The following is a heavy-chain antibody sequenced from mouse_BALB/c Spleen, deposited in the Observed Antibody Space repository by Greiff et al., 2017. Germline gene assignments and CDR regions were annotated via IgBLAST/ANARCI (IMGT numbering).Heavy chain of an antibody. V-gene: IGHV3-2*02. CDR1: GYSITSDYA. J-gene: IGHJ4*01. Sequence: VQLKESGPGLVKPSQSLSLTCTVTGYSITSDYAWNWIRQFPGNKLEWMGYISYSGSTSYNPSLKSRISITRDTSKNQFFLQLNSVTTEDTATYYCARGRNAMDYWGQGTSVTVSS. CDR2: ISYSGST. CDR3: ARGRNAMDY.